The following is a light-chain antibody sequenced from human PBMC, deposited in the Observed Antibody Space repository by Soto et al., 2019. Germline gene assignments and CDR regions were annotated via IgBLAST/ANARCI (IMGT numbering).Light chain of an antibody. J-gene: IGLJ1*01. CDR2: DVS. Sequence: QSALTQPASVSGSPGQSITISCTGTSSDVGGYNYVSWYQQHPGKAPKLMIYDVSNRPSGVSNRFSGSKSGNTASLTISGLQAESGASYSGSTYTGGSALVCGTGTKVTVL. CDR1: SSDVGGYNY. CDR3: STYTGGSALV. V-gene: IGLV2-14*01.